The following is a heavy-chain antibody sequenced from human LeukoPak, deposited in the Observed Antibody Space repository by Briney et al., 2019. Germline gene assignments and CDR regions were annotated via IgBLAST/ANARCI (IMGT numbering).Heavy chain of an antibody. CDR3: TRGPIQQWLYYGRAV. CDR2: IRSKTYGGTT. CDR1: GFTFGDHA. J-gene: IGHJ6*02. D-gene: IGHD5-18*01. Sequence: PGGSLRLSCTASGFTFGDHAMSWVRQAPGKGLEWVGFIRSKTYGGTTEYAASVKGRFTISRDDSKSVAYLQMNSLKTEDTAVYYFTRGPIQQWLYYGRAVGAQGTRVTVPS. V-gene: IGHV3-49*04.